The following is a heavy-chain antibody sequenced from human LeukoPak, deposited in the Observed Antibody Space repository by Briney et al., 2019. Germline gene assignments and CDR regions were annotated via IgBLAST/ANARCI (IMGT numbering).Heavy chain of an antibody. CDR2: INPNSGGT. V-gene: IGHV1-2*02. CDR1: GYTFTGYY. D-gene: IGHD3-22*01. J-gene: IGHJ4*02. CDR3: ARGSYYDSSGYYDY. Sequence: ASVKVSCKASGYTFTGYYMHWVRQALGQGLEWMGWINPNSGGTNYAQKFQGRVTMTRDTSISTAYMELSRLRSDDTAVYYCARGSYYDSSGYYDYWGQGTLVTVSS.